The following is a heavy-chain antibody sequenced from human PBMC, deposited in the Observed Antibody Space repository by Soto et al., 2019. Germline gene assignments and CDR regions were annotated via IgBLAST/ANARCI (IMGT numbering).Heavy chain of an antibody. CDR2: ISGGGGST. CDR1: GFSFSNYL. J-gene: IGHJ5*02. Sequence: GGSLRLSCAASGFSFSNYLMSWVRQAPGKGLEWVSTISGGGGSTYSGDSVKGRFTISRDNSGNTLYLQMNSLRAEDTALYHCAKGNVGSYSWFDPWGQGTLVTVSS. V-gene: IGHV3-23*01. CDR3: AKGNVGSYSWFDP. D-gene: IGHD1-26*01.